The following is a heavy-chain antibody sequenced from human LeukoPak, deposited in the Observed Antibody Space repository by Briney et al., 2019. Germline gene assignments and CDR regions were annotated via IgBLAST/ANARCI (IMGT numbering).Heavy chain of an antibody. CDR2: ISYDGSNK. CDR3: AKESWQQLFDFDY. Sequence: GGSLRLSCAASGSTFSSYGMHWVRQAPGKGLEWVAVISYDGSNKYYADSVKGRFTISRDNSKNTLYLQMNSLRAEDTAVYYCAKESWQQLFDFDYWGQGTLVTVSS. V-gene: IGHV3-30*18. J-gene: IGHJ4*02. CDR1: GSTFSSYG. D-gene: IGHD6-13*01.